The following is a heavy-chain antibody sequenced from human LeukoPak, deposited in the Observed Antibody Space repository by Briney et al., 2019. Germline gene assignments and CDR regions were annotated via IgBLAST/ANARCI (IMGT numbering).Heavy chain of an antibody. J-gene: IGHJ4*02. V-gene: IGHV3-23*01. CDR3: ATGSGGVVTVAAAY. Sequence: SGGSLRLSCAAFGFTFTSYAMSWVRQAPGKGLEWVSTISGSGGSTYYADSVKGRFTISRDNSKNTLYLQMNSLRAEDTAIYYCATGSGGVVTVAAAYWGQGTLVTVSS. CDR1: GFTFTSYA. D-gene: IGHD2-15*01. CDR2: ISGSGGST.